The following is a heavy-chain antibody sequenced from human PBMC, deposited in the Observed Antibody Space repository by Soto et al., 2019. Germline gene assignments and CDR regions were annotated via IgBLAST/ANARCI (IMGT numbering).Heavy chain of an antibody. D-gene: IGHD1-7*01. CDR3: ARDPEIMKLELTFFDY. CDR2: ISYDGSNK. V-gene: IGHV3-30-3*01. CDR1: GVTFSSYA. J-gene: IGHJ4*02. Sequence: GGSLRLSCAASGVTFSSYAMHWVRQAPGKGLEWVAVISYDGSNKYYADSVKGRFTISRDNSKNTLYLQMNSLRAEDTAVYYCARDPEIMKLELTFFDYWGQGTLVTVSS.